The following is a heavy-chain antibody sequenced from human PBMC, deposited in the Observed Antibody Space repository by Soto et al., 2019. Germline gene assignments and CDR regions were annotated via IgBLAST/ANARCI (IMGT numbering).Heavy chain of an antibody. J-gene: IGHJ5*02. V-gene: IGHV1-69*04. CDR2: IIPILGIA. CDR1: GGTFSSYT. D-gene: IGHD2-15*01. CDR3: AREGYCSGGSCYNWFDP. Sequence: SVKVSCKASGGTFSSYTISWVRQAPGQGLEWMGRIIPILGIANYAQKFQGRVTITADKSTSTAYMELSSLRSEDTAVYYCAREGYCSGGSCYNWFDPWGQGTLVTVSS.